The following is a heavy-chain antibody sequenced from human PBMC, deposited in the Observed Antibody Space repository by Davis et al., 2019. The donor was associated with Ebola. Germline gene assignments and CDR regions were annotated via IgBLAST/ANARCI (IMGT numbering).Heavy chain of an antibody. V-gene: IGHV3-7*03. CDR2: INQDGSEK. CDR1: GFTFSDYW. D-gene: IGHD5-12*01. J-gene: IGHJ4*02. Sequence: GESLKISCAASGFTFSDYWMTWVRQAPGKGLEWVANINQDGSEKYYLDSVKGRFTISRDNVKNTLYLQMNSLRTEDTAVYFCSRSRSGLEYWGQGTLVTVSS. CDR3: SRSRSGLEY.